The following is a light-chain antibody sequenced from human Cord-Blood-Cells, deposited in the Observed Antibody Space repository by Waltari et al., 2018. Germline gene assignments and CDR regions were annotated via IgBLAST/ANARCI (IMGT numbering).Light chain of an antibody. Sequence: DIQMTQSPSSLSASVGHRVTITCQASQDISNYLNWSQQKPGKAPKTLIYDASKLETGVPSRFSGSGSGTDFTFTISSLQPEDIATYYCQQYDNLPYSFGQGTKLEIK. V-gene: IGKV1-33*01. CDR2: DAS. J-gene: IGKJ2*03. CDR1: QDISNY. CDR3: QQYDNLPYS.